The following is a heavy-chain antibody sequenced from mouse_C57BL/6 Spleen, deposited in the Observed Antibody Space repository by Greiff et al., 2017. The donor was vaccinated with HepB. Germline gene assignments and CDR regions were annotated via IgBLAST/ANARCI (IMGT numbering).Heavy chain of an antibody. CDR1: GYSITSGYY. CDR2: ISYDGSN. CDR3: ARAGGDYYGSRGYFDY. V-gene: IGHV3-6*01. Sequence: EVKLVESGPGLVKPSQSLSLTCSVTGYSITSGYYWNWIRQFPGNKLEWMGYISYDGSNNYNPSLKNRISITRDTSKNQFFLKLNSVTTEDTATYYCARAGGDYYGSRGYFDYWGQGTTLTVSS. D-gene: IGHD1-1*01. J-gene: IGHJ2*01.